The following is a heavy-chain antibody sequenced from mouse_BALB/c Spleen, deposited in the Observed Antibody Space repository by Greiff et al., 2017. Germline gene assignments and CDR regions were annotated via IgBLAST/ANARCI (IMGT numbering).Heavy chain of an antibody. J-gene: IGHJ2*01. CDR2: INSNGGST. CDR3: ARRGLGYGYYFDY. V-gene: IGHV5-6-2*01. Sequence: EVQRVESGGGLVKLGGSLKLSCAASGFTFSSYYMSWVRQTPEKRLELVAAINSNGGSTYYPDTVKGRFTISRDNAKNTLYLQMSSLKSEDTALYYCARRGLGYGYYFDYWGQGTTLTVSS. D-gene: IGHD1-1*02. CDR1: GFTFSSYY.